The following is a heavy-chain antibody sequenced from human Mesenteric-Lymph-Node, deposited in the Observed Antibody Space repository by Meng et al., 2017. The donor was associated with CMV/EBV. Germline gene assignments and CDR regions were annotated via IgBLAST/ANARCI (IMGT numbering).Heavy chain of an antibody. V-gene: IGHV4-39*02. CDR1: GGSISSNDYY. CDR3: ARDLGRRGKNAPASSVWFDP. CDR2: IHFSGSA. D-gene: IGHD1-26*01. J-gene: IGHJ5*02. Sequence: SETLSLTCTVSGGSISSNDYYWGWIRQPPGKGLEWIGSIHFSGSAYYKSSLKTRVTISVDTSKNQFSVKLSSVTAADTAVYYCARDLGRRGKNAPASSVWFDPWGQGTLVTVSS.